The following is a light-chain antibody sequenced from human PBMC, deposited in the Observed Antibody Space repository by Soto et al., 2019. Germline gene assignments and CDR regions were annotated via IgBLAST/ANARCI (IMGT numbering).Light chain of an antibody. J-gene: IGKJ4*01. CDR3: QQYNDWPPLT. CDR1: QSVNIN. Sequence: EIVMTQSPATLSVSPFERATLSFRASQSVNINLAWYQQKPGQAPRLLIYGTSTRATGVPARFSGSGSGTEFTLTISNLQSEDFAVYYCQQYNDWPPLTFGGGTKV. V-gene: IGKV3-15*01. CDR2: GTS.